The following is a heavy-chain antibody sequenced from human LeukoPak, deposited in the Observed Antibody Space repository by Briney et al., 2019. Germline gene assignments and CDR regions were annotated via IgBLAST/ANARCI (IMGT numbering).Heavy chain of an antibody. J-gene: IGHJ5*01. CDR1: GSTFISYR. CDR3: ARDPAPQGWFDS. Sequence: GGSRGLSFAASGSTFISYRRNWVRQAPGKGREWVSSISSSSSYIYYADSVKGRFTISRDNAKNSLYLQMNSLRAEDTAVYHCARDPAPQGWFDSWGQGTLVTVSS. CDR2: ISSSSSYI. V-gene: IGHV3-21*01.